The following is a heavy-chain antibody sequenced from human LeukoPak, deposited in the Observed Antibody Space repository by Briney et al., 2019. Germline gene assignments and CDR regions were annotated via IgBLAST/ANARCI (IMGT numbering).Heavy chain of an antibody. CDR3: ARAKSTVSTYFDS. CDR1: GGSFSGYY. Sequence: SETLSLTCAVHGGSFSGYYWAWIRQPPGKGLEWIGEINPGGTTNYHPSLKRRVTISADTSKSQFSLELRSVTAADTAVFYCARAKSTVSTYFDSWGQGSLVPSP. J-gene: IGHJ4*02. V-gene: IGHV4-34*01. CDR2: INPGGTT. D-gene: IGHD4-17*01.